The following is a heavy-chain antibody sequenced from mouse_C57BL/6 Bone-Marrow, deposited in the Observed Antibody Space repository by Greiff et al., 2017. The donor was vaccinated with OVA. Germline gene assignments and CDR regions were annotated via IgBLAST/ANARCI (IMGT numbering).Heavy chain of an antibody. D-gene: IGHD1-1*01. J-gene: IGHJ1*03. CDR2: IYPRSGNT. Sequence: VQLQQSGAELARPGASVKLSCKASGYTFTSYGISWVKQRTGQGLEWIGEIYPRSGNTYYNEKFKGKATLTADKSSSTAYMELRSLTSEDSAVYFCARVLRYRLWCFDVWGTGTTVTVSS. CDR1: GYTFTSYG. CDR3: ARVLRYRLWCFDV. V-gene: IGHV1-81*01.